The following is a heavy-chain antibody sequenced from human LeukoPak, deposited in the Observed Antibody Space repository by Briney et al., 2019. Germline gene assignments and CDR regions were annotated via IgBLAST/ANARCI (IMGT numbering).Heavy chain of an antibody. CDR2: DFYSGNT. CDR3: AKGTRFDP. D-gene: IGHD1-7*01. V-gene: IGHV4-59*01. CDR1: GVSMSPYY. J-gene: IGHJ5*02. Sequence: SETLSLTCTVSGVSMSPYYWNWIRQAPGKGLEWIGYDFYSGNTYYNPSLRGRVTISIDTSKSQFSLNLSSVTAADTAVYFCAKGTRFDPWGQGTLVTVSS.